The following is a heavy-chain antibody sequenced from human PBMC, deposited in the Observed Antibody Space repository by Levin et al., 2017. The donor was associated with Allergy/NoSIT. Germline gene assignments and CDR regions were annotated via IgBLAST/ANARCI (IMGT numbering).Heavy chain of an antibody. CDR3: AKGTKNWGSGWYFDR. CDR2: ISGGGGAT. J-gene: IGHJ2*01. V-gene: IGHV3-23*01. Sequence: PGGSLRLSCAASGVTFSSYAMSWVRQAPGKGLEWVSGISGGGGATYYADSVKGRFTISRDNSRNTLYLQMNTLRAEDTADYHCAKGTKNWGSGWYFDRWGRGTLVTVSS. CDR1: GVTFSSYA. D-gene: IGHD1-14*01.